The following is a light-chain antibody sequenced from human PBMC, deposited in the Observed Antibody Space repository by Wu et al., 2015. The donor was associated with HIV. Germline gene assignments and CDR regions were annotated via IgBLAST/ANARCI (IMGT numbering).Light chain of an antibody. Sequence: EVVMTQSPATLSVSPGEGATLSCRASQTIDNNLAWYHQKPGQAPRLLIYLASNRASGIPDTFSGSGSGTEFTLSISSLRSEDFGIYYCQQSDTWPLTFGQGHDLKL. CDR1: QTIDNN. CDR3: QQSDTWPLT. V-gene: IGKV3-15*01. J-gene: IGKJ5*01. CDR2: LAS.